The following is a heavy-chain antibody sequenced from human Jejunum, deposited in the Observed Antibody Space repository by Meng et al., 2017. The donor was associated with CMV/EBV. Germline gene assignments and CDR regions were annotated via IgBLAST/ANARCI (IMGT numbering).Heavy chain of an antibody. Sequence: EAQVGESGGDLVQPGGSLRLSCAASGFSVSSNYMSWVRQAPGKGLECVSISDPTGYTYYADSVKGRFSISSDSSRNTLYIEMNSLRVEDTAVYYCARGMYFSPWGQGTLVTVSS. J-gene: IGHJ5*02. CDR2: SDPTGYT. CDR3: ARGMYFSP. V-gene: IGHV3-66*01. D-gene: IGHD2-8*01. CDR1: GFSVSSNY.